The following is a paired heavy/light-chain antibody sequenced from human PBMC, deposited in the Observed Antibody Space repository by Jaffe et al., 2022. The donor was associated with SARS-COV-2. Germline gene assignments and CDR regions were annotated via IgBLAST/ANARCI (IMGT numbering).Light chain of an antibody. V-gene: IGKV1-17*01. CDR1: RGINNN. CDR2: TAS. Sequence: IQMTQSPSSLSASVGDRVTITCRASRGINNNLGWYQQKPGKAPKRLIYTASSLQSGVPSRFSGSGSGTEFTLTISSLQPEDFATYYCLQHHNYPWTFGQGTKVEIK. J-gene: IGKJ1*01. CDR3: LQHHNYPWT.
Heavy chain of an antibody. CDR1: GFALNDYW. Sequence: EVQMVESGGGLVQPGGSLRLSCAASGFALNDYWMHWVRQAPGKGLVWVSRLDSDGRSTNYADSVKGRFTISRDNAKNTLYLQMNSLRVEDTAVYYCVRGLWGIESWGQGTLVTVSS. CDR3: VRGLWGIES. V-gene: IGHV3-74*01. CDR2: LDSDGRST. D-gene: IGHD7-27*01. J-gene: IGHJ4*02.